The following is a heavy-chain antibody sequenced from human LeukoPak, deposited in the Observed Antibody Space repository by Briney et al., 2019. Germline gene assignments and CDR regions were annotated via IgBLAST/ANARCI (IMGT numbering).Heavy chain of an antibody. V-gene: IGHV4-31*03. J-gene: IGHJ2*01. CDR1: GGSISSGGYY. CDR2: IYYSGST. CDR3: ARDAYCSSTSCYGYFDL. D-gene: IGHD2-2*01. Sequence: SQTLSLTCTVSGGSISSGGYYWSWIRQHPGKGLEWIGYIYYSGSTYYNPSLKRRVTISVDTSKNHFSMKLRSVTAADTAVYYCARDAYCSSTSCYGYFDLWRRGTLVTVSS.